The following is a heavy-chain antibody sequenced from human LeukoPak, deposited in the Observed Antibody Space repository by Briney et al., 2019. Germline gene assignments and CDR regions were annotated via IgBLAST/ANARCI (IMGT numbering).Heavy chain of an antibody. CDR3: ARAHKLGGYGDYVYFQH. Sequence: EASVKVSCKASGYTFTSYAMHWVRQAPGQRLEWMGWINAGNGNTKYSQKFQGRVTITADKSTSTAYMELSSLRSEDTAVYYCARAHKLGGYGDYVYFQHWGQGTLVTVSS. J-gene: IGHJ1*01. CDR2: INAGNGNT. V-gene: IGHV1-3*01. D-gene: IGHD4-17*01. CDR1: GYTFTSYA.